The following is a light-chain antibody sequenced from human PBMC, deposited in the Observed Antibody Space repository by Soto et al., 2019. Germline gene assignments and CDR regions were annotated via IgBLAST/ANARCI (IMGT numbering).Light chain of an antibody. CDR1: SSDVVAYIY. J-gene: IGLJ1*01. CDR3: SSSAGSSKF. Sequence: SARTKPAAVSGSPGRKITISCGGASSDVVAYIYVSWYQQYPAKSPKLMIYDGSQLPSGVSNRFPCSKSGHTATLSIPWRQVEDEAQCYYSSSAGSSKFFVTGNKVTVL. CDR2: DGS. V-gene: IGLV2-14*03.